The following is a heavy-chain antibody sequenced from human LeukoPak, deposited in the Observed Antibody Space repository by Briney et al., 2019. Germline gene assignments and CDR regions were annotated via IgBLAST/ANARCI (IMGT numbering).Heavy chain of an antibody. CDR1: GGSISSGSYY. CDR3: ARAPGYSSSRNWFDP. D-gene: IGHD6-13*01. CDR2: IYTSGST. J-gene: IGHJ5*02. Sequence: PSETLSLTCTVSGGSISSGSYYWSWIRQPAGKGLEWIGRIYTSGSTNYNPSLKSRVTISVDTSKNQFSLKLSSVTAADTAVYYCARAPGYSSSRNWFDPWGQGTLVTVSS. V-gene: IGHV4-61*02.